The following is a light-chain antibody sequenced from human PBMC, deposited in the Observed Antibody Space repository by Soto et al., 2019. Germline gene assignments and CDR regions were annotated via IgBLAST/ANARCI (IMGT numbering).Light chain of an antibody. CDR2: GAS. CDR3: QQYDNWPPWT. Sequence: EIVMTQSPATLSVSPGERATLSCRASQSVSSNLAWYQQKAGQAPRLLISGASTRAAGIPARFSGSGSGTDFTLTISSLQSEDFAVYYCQQYDNWPPWTVGQGTKVDIK. CDR1: QSVSSN. V-gene: IGKV3-15*01. J-gene: IGKJ1*01.